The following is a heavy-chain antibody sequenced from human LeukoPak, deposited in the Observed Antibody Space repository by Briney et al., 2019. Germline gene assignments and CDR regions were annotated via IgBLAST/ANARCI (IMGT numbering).Heavy chain of an antibody. Sequence: GRSLRLSCAASGFTFSSYAMHWVRQAPGKGLEWVAVISYDGSNKYYADSVKGRFTISRDNSKNTLYLQMNSLRAEDTAVYYCARDAWAAAGTGVLDYWGQGTLVTVSS. CDR3: ARDAWAAAGTGVLDY. CDR2: ISYDGSNK. CDR1: GFTFSSYA. V-gene: IGHV3-30-3*01. D-gene: IGHD6-13*01. J-gene: IGHJ4*02.